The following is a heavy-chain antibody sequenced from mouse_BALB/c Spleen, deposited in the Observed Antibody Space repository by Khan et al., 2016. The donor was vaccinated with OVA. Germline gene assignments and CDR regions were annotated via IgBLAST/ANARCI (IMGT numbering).Heavy chain of an antibody. D-gene: IGHD3-3*01. CDR3: ARNRDGGSYWYFDV. J-gene: IGHJ1*01. CDR2: MWIGGST. CDR1: GFSLSRYS. V-gene: IGHV2-6-4*01. Sequence: QVQLKESGPGLVAPSQSLSITCTVSGFSLSRYSVHWVRQPPGKGLEWLGIMWIGGSTDYNSALKSRLSLSKDNSKSQVFLKMNSLQTDDTAMYYCARNRDGGSYWYFDVWGAGTTVTVAS.